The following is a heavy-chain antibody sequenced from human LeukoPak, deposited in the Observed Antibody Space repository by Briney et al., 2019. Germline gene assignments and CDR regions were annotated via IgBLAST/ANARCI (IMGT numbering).Heavy chain of an antibody. CDR1: GYTFTSYG. D-gene: IGHD2-21*01. CDR3: ARAFCVGECFVLHIFFDS. V-gene: IGHV1-18*01. CDR2: ISAYNGNT. J-gene: IGHJ4*02. Sequence: GASVKVSCKASGYTFTSYGISWVRQAPGQGLEWMGWISAYNGNTNYAQKLQGRVTMTTDTSTSTAYMELRSLRSDDTAVYYCARAFCVGECFVLHIFFDSWGQGTLVTVSS.